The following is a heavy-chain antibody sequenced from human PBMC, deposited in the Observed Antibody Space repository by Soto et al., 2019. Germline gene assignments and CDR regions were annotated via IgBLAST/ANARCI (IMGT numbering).Heavy chain of an antibody. CDR3: AKALSEGPPDY. CDR1: GFTFSSYG. J-gene: IGHJ4*02. Sequence: GGSLRLSCAASGFTFSSYGMHWVRQAPGKGLEWVAVISYDGSNKYYADSVKGRFTISRDNSKNTLYLQMNSLRAEDTAVYYCAKALSEGPPDYWGQGTLVTVSS. V-gene: IGHV3-30*18. CDR2: ISYDGSNK.